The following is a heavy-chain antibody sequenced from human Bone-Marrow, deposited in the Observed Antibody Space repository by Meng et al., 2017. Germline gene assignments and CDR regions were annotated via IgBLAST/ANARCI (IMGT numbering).Heavy chain of an antibody. CDR1: GYIVTNYD. Sequence: QVWLSGADGKKPGASVRVTGKACGYIVTNYDRTWVRQAAGQGPEWMGWLNPRTGNTGYAQKFQRRVTLTRDTSRSTAYMELSSLTSDDTAIYYCERDDGGNSGRFDPWGQGTLVTVSS. D-gene: IGHD4-23*01. CDR3: ERDDGGNSGRFDP. V-gene: IGHV1-8*01. J-gene: IGHJ5*02. CDR2: LNPRTGNT.